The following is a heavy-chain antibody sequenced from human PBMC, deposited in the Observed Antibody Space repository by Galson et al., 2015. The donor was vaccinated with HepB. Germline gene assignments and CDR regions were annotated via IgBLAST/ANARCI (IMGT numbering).Heavy chain of an antibody. J-gene: IGHJ6*02. CDR2: INHSGST. D-gene: IGHD1-1*01. CDR3: ATSPNWADYYYYYGMDV. V-gene: IGHV4-34*01. CDR1: GGSFSGYY. Sequence: ETLSLTCAVYGGSFSGYYWSWIRQPPGKGLEWIGEINHSGSTNYNPSLKSRVTISVDTSKNQFSLKLSSVTAADTAVYYCATSPNWADYYYYYGMDVWGQGTTVTVSS.